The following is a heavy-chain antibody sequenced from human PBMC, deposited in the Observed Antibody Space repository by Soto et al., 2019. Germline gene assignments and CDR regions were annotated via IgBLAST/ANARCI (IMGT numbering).Heavy chain of an antibody. D-gene: IGHD5-18*01. Sequence: SETLSLTCAVYGGSFSGYYWSWIRQPPGKGLEWIGEINHSGSTNYNPSLKSRVTISVDTSKNQFSLKLSSVTAADTAVYYCARSRYSYGLVSCYYMDVWGKGTTVTVSS. J-gene: IGHJ6*03. CDR2: INHSGST. V-gene: IGHV4-34*01. CDR1: GGSFSGYY. CDR3: ARSRYSYGLVSCYYMDV.